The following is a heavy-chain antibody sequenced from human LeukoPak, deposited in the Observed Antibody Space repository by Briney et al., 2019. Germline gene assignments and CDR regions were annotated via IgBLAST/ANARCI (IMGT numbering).Heavy chain of an antibody. D-gene: IGHD3-10*01. CDR2: IYHSGLT. J-gene: IGHJ4*02. CDR3: ARRAPMGYYGSGRDFDY. V-gene: IGHV4-38-2*02. Sequence: SETLSLTCTVSGYSFSPGYYWGWVRQPPGKGLESIGRIYHSGLTHYNPSLKSRVTISVDTSKNQFSLKLSSVTAADTAVYYCARRAPMGYYGSGRDFDYWGQGTLVTVSS. CDR1: GYSFSPGYY.